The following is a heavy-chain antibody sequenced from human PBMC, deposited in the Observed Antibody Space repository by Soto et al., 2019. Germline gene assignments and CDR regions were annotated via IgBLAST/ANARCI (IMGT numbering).Heavy chain of an antibody. CDR3: ARAYSSSRRWTSGWFDP. CDR2: ISAYNGNT. V-gene: IGHV1-18*01. D-gene: IGHD6-6*01. CDR1: GYTFTSYG. Sequence: QVQLMQSGAEVKKPGASVKVSCKASGYTFTSYGISWVRQAPGQGLEWMGWISAYNGNTNYAQKLQGRVTMTTDTSTSTAYMELRSLRSDDTAVYYCARAYSSSRRWTSGWFDPWGQGTLVTVSS. J-gene: IGHJ5*02.